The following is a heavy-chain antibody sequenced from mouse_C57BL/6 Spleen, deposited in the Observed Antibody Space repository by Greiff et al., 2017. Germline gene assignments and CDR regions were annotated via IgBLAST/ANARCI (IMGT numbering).Heavy chain of an antibody. CDR2: IYPGSGST. V-gene: IGHV1-55*01. D-gene: IGHD2-2*01. Sequence: VQLQQSGAELVKPGASVKMSCKASGYTFTSYWITWVKQRPGQGLEWIGDIYPGSGSTNYNEKFKSKATLTVDTSSSTAYMQLSSLTSADSAVYYCARGSWLPTSYAMDYWGQGTSVTVSS. CDR3: ARGSWLPTSYAMDY. CDR1: GYTFTSYW. J-gene: IGHJ4*01.